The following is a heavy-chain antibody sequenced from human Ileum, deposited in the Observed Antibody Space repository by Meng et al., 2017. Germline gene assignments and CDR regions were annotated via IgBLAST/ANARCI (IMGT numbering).Heavy chain of an antibody. J-gene: IGHJ5*02. Sequence: SETLSLTCTVSGYSISSGYYWVWSRQPPGKGLEWIATINHSGSTYYNPSLKSRVTISGDTSQHQFSLKLSSVTAADTAVYYCARYYYNSGDNWFDPWGQGTLVTVSS. CDR2: INHSGST. D-gene: IGHD3-10*01. CDR3: ARYYYNSGDNWFDP. CDR1: GYSISSGYY. V-gene: IGHV4-38-2*02.